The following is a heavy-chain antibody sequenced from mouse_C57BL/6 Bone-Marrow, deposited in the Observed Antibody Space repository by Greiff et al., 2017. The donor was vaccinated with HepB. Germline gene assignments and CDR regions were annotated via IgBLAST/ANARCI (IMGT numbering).Heavy chain of an antibody. CDR2: IDPSDSYT. J-gene: IGHJ3*01. CDR3: ART. V-gene: IGHV1-69*01. Sequence: QVQLQQSGAELVMPGASVKLSCKASGYTFTSYWMHWVKQSPGQGLEWIGEIDPSDSYTNYNQKFKGKSTLTVDKYSSTAYMQLSSLKSEDSAVYYCARTGGQGTLVTVSA. CDR1: GYTFTSYW.